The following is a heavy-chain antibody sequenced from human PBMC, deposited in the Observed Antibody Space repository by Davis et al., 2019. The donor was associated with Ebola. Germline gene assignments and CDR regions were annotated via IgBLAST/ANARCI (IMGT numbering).Heavy chain of an antibody. CDR1: GFTFSSYG. V-gene: IGHV3-33*08. Sequence: GGSLRLSCAASGFTFSSYGMHWVRQAPGKGLEWVAVIWYDGSNKYYADSVKGRFTISRGNSKNTLYLQMNSLRAEDTAVYYCATMGGDYIWGSYYFDYWGQGTLVTVSS. D-gene: IGHD3-16*01. CDR2: IWYDGSNK. CDR3: ATMGGDYIWGSYYFDY. J-gene: IGHJ4*02.